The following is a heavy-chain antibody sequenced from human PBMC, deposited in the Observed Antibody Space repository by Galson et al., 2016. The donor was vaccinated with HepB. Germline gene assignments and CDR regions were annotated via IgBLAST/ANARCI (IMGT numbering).Heavy chain of an antibody. V-gene: IGHV3-30*18. D-gene: IGHD3-10*01. J-gene: IGHJ4*02. CDR3: AKRSGTYYTLIDY. Sequence: SLRLSCAASGFTFSSYGMHWVRQALGKGLEWVAIISYDGSNIYYADSVKGRFTISRDNSKNTLYLQMNSLRAEDTAVYYCAKRSGTYYTLIDYWVQGTLITVSS. CDR2: ISYDGSNI. CDR1: GFTFSSYG.